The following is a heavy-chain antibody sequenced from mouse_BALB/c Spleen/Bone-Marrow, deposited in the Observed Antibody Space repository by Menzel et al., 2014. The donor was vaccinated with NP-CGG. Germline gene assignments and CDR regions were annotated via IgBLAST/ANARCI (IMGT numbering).Heavy chain of an antibody. Sequence: EVQGVESGPGLVKPSQSLSLTCTVTGYSIXSDYAWNWIRQFPGNKLEWMGYISYSANTNYNPSLKSRISITRDTSKNQFLLQLNSVTAEDTATYYCTRGTTAGFAYWGLGTLVTVSA. V-gene: IGHV3-2*02. CDR3: TRGTTAGFAY. CDR1: GYSIXSDYA. CDR2: ISYSANT. D-gene: IGHD1-2*01. J-gene: IGHJ3*01.